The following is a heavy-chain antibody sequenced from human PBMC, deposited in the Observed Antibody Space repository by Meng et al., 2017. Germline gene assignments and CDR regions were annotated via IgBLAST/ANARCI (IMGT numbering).Heavy chain of an antibody. V-gene: IGHV1-2*06. CDR3: ARDEDISAAGYLLGDF. CDR2: IDPKSDNT. CDR1: GYPFAAYW. Sequence: GPEWKNAGALVNVSCKASGYPFAAYWIQWVRQAPGQGLEWMGRIDPKSDNTHYAQKFQGRVTMTRDTSISTAYMELSGLRSDDTAVYYCARDEDISAAGYLLGDFWGQGTLVTVSS. J-gene: IGHJ4*02. D-gene: IGHD6-13*01.